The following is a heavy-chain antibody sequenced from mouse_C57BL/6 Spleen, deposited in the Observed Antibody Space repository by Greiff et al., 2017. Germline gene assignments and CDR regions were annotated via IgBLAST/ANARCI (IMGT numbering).Heavy chain of an antibody. Sequence: VKLMESGAELARPGASVKLSCKASGYTFTSYGISWVKQRTGQGLEWIGEIYPRSGNTYYNEKFKGKATLTADKSSSTAYMELRSLTSEDSAVYVCARKGYGNLYFDYWGQGTTLTVSS. CDR2: IYPRSGNT. D-gene: IGHD2-1*01. J-gene: IGHJ2*01. CDR3: ARKGYGNLYFDY. CDR1: GYTFTSYG. V-gene: IGHV1-81*01.